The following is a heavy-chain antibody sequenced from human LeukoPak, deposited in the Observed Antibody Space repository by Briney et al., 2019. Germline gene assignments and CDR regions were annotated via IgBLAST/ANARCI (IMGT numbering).Heavy chain of an antibody. CDR2: ISAYNGNT. J-gene: IGHJ3*02. CDR3: ARERKYYDSSGYYYGGAFDI. V-gene: IGHV1-18*01. Sequence: ASVTVSCKASGYTFTSYGISWVRQAPGQGLEWMGWISAYNGNTNYAQKLQGRVTMTTDTSTSTAYMELRSLRSDDTAVYYCARERKYYDSSGYYYGGAFDIWGQGTMVTVSS. CDR1: GYTFTSYG. D-gene: IGHD3-22*01.